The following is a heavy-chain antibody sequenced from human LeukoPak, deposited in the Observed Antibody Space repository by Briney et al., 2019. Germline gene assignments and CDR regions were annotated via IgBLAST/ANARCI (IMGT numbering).Heavy chain of an antibody. D-gene: IGHD2-15*01. CDR3: AKTVAVPTGRFDF. CDR2: VYYTGSA. Sequence: SETLSLTCTVSDGSIITSNYYWAWVRQPPEKGLEWIGSVYYTGSAYYNPSLKSRVTISVDTSKNQFSLKLNSVTAADTAVYYCAKTVAVPTGRFDFWGQGTLVTVSS. V-gene: IGHV4-39*01. J-gene: IGHJ4*02. CDR1: DGSIITSNYY.